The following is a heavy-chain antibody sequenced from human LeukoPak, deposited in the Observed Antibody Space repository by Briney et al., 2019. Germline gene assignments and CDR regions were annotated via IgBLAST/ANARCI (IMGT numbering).Heavy chain of an antibody. CDR3: ARGRPNYDYVWGSYPTAYYFDY. CDR2: IIPIFGTA. Sequence: GASVKVSCKASGGTFSSYAISWVRQAAGQGLEWMGGIIPIFGTANYAQKFQGRVTITADESTSTAYMELSSLRSEDTAVYYCARGRPNYDYVWGSYPTAYYFDYWGQGTLVTASS. CDR1: GGTFSSYA. D-gene: IGHD3-16*02. J-gene: IGHJ4*02. V-gene: IGHV1-69*01.